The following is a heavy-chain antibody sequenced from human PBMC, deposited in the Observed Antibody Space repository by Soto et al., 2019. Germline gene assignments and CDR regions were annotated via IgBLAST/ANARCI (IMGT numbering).Heavy chain of an antibody. CDR1: GGSISSGDYY. CDR3: ARLPGYCSGDRCRIDY. CDR2: IYYSGST. Sequence: PSETLSLTCTVSGGSISSGDYYWSWIRQPPGKGLEWIGSIYYSGSTYYNPSLKSRVTISVDTSKNQFSLKLSSVTAADTAVYFCARLPGYCSGDRCRIDYWGQGTLVTVSS. D-gene: IGHD2-15*01. J-gene: IGHJ4*02. V-gene: IGHV4-30-4*01.